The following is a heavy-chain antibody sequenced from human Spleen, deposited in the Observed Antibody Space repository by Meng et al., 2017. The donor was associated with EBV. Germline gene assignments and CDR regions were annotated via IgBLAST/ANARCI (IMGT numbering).Heavy chain of an antibody. Sequence: QVPLQEAGPGPVKPSEPLSLTGRVSGGSVSSGSHYWGWIRQPPGKGLEWIAYMYYSGNTNYNPSLRSRVTISVDTSKNQFSLKLKSVTAADTAVYYCARAQVRGVSAFDYWGQGTLVTVSS. CDR3: ARAQVRGVSAFDY. J-gene: IGHJ4*02. D-gene: IGHD3-10*01. CDR2: MYYSGNT. V-gene: IGHV4-61*01. CDR1: GGSVSSGSHY.